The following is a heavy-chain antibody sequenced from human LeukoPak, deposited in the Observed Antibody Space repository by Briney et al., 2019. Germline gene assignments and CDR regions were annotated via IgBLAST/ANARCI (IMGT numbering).Heavy chain of an antibody. D-gene: IGHD2-2*01. CDR3: AREPGRPGYYYGMDV. CDR1: GGTFFSYA. CDR2: IIPVLHIT. J-gene: IGHJ6*02. Sequence: SVTVSCKPSGGTFFSYAISWVRQAPGRGLEWMGRIIPVLHITTYAQKFQGRVSITANRSTNTVYMKLSSLTSEDTAVYYCAREPGRPGYYYGMDVWGQGTTVTVSS. V-gene: IGHV1-69*04.